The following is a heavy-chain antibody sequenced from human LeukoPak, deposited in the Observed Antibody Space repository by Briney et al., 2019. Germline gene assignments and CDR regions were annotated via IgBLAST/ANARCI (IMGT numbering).Heavy chain of an antibody. CDR3: ARACYDFWSGYNSGGYFDY. D-gene: IGHD3-3*01. Sequence: PSQTLSLTCTVSGGSISSGDYYWSWIRQPPGKGLEWIGYIYYSGSTYYNPSIKSRVTISVDTSKNQFSLKLSSVTAADTAVYYCARACYDFWSGYNSGGYFDYWGQGTLVTVSS. J-gene: IGHJ4*02. CDR1: GGSISSGDYY. V-gene: IGHV4-30-4*08. CDR2: IYYSGST.